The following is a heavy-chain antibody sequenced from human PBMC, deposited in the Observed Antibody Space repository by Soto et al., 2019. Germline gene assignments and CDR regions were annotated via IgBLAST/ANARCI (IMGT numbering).Heavy chain of an antibody. CDR1: GFTFSSYS. J-gene: IGHJ4*02. Sequence: EVQLVESGGGLVQPGGSLRLSCAASGFTFSSYSMNWVRQAPGKGLEWVSSISSSSSYIYYAASVKGLFTISRDNAKNSLYLQMNSLRAEDTAVYYCARDDYGDYVRYFDYWGQGTLVTVSS. CDR3: ARDDYGDYVRYFDY. V-gene: IGHV3-21*01. D-gene: IGHD4-17*01. CDR2: ISSSSSYI.